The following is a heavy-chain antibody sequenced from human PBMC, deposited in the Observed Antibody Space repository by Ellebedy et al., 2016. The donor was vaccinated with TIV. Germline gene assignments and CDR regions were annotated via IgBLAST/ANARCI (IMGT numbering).Heavy chain of an antibody. CDR3: AKGWGIVDV. Sequence: GESLKISCAASGFTFSSGDMSWVRQAPGKGLEWVSTINARVGNTYYGDSVKGRFTISRDNSKNTLYLQMNSLRAEDTAIYYCAKGWGIVDVWGQGTTVTVSS. CDR1: GFTFSSGD. J-gene: IGHJ6*02. D-gene: IGHD3-16*01. CDR2: INARVGNT. V-gene: IGHV3-23*01.